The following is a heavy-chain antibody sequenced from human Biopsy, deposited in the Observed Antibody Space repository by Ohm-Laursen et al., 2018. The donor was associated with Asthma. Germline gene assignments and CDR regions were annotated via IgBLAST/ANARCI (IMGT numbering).Heavy chain of an antibody. Sequence: PAVKASCKPSGYTFKRVSITWVRQAPQQGLGWMGWISVYNGNTKVAQKLQDRVTMITDTSTSTAYMELRSLRSDDTAVYFCARAVDYSHYYGIDVWGQGTTVTVS. CDR1: GYTFKRVS. CDR2: ISVYNGNT. CDR3: ARAVDYSHYYGIDV. V-gene: IGHV1-18*01. D-gene: IGHD3-10*01. J-gene: IGHJ6*02.